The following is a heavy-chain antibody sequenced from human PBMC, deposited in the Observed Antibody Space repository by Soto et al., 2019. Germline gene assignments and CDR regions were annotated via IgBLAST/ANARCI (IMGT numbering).Heavy chain of an antibody. J-gene: IGHJ6*02. Sequence: GASVKVSCKASGYTFTGYYMHWVRQAPGQGLEWMGWINPNSGGTNYAQKFQGRVTMTRDTSISTAYMELSRLRSDDTAVYYCARVRITMVRGVTSVYYGMDVWGQGTTVTV. CDR3: ARVRITMVRGVTSVYYGMDV. CDR1: GYTFTGYY. CDR2: INPNSGGT. V-gene: IGHV1-2*02. D-gene: IGHD3-10*01.